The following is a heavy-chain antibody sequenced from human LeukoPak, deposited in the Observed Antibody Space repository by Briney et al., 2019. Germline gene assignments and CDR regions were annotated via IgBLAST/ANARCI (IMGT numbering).Heavy chain of an antibody. CDR2: VSGYTGNT. Sequence: ASVKGSCKTSGYTFTTYGVSWVRQAPGQGLEWMGWVSGYTGNTNYAERFQGRATMSTDTSTTTVYMELTSLRSDDTAVYYCARGEVSPSPYYFDFWGQGTLVTVS. CDR1: GYTFTTYG. CDR3: ARGEVSPSPYYFDF. V-gene: IGHV1-18*01. D-gene: IGHD3-16*01. J-gene: IGHJ4*02.